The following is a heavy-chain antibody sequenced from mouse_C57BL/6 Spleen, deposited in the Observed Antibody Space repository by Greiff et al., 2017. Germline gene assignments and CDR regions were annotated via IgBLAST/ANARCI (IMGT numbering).Heavy chain of an antibody. CDR2: IYPSDSET. V-gene: IGHV1-61*01. CDR1: GYTFTSYW. J-gene: IGHJ3*01. D-gene: IGHD2-5*01. CDR3: ARGDAYYSNYPGFAY. Sequence: QVQLQQPGAELVRPGSSVKLSCKASGYTFTSYWMDWVKQRPGQGLEWIGNIYPSDSETHYNQKFKDKATLTVDKSSSTAYMQLSSLTSEDSAVYYCARGDAYYSNYPGFAYWGQGTLVTVSA.